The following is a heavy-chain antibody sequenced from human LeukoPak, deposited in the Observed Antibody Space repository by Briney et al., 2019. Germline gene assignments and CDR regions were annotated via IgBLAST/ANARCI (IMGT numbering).Heavy chain of an antibody. V-gene: IGHV3-7*04. Sequence: GGSLRLSCAASGFTLSNYWMSWVRQAPGKGLDWVANIKEDGSEKYYVDSVKGRFTVSRDNAKNSLYLQMNSLRAEDTAIYYCARDSQHLNFDYWGQGTLVTVSS. CDR2: IKEDGSEK. J-gene: IGHJ4*02. CDR3: ARDSQHLNFDY. D-gene: IGHD3-3*02. CDR1: GFTLSNYW.